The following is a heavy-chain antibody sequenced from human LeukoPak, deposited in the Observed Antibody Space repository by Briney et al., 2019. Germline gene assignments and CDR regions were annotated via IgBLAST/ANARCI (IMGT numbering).Heavy chain of an antibody. CDR3: ARDPRPSYDSSDYYYPGDY. CDR2: INPSGGST. J-gene: IGHJ4*02. CDR1: GYTFTSYY. Sequence: ASVKVSCKASGYTFTSYYMHWVRQAPGQGLEWMAIINPSGGSTNYAQKFQDRATMTRDTSTSTVYMELSSLRSEDTAVYYCARDPRPSYDSSDYYYPGDYWGQGTLVTVSS. D-gene: IGHD3-22*01. V-gene: IGHV1-46*01.